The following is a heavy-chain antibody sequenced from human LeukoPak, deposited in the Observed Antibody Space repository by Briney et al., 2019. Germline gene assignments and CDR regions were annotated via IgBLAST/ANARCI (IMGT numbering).Heavy chain of an antibody. CDR3: ARGTRGTLGYCSGGSCYSFFY. CDR2: MNPNSGNT. Sequence: ASVKVSCKASGYTFTSYDINWVRQATGQGLEWMGWMNPNSGNTGYAQKFQARVTMTRNTSISTAYMELSSLRSEDTAVYYCARGTRGTLGYCSGGSCYSFFYWDQGTLVTVSS. D-gene: IGHD2-15*01. J-gene: IGHJ4*02. V-gene: IGHV1-8*01. CDR1: GYTFTSYD.